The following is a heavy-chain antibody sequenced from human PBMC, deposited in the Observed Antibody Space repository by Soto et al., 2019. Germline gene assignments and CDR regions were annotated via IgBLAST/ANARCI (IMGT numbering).Heavy chain of an antibody. V-gene: IGHV1-69*12. Sequence: QVQLVQSGAEVKKPGSSVKVSCKASGGTFSSYAISWWRQAPGQGLEWMGGIIPILGTANYAQKFQGRVTITADESTSTAYKELSSLRSEDTAVYYCARVVTVVKSFHYWYFDLWGRGTLVTVSS. J-gene: IGHJ2*01. CDR3: ARVVTVVKSFHYWYFDL. CDR1: GGTFSSYA. D-gene: IGHD2-15*01. CDR2: IIPILGTA.